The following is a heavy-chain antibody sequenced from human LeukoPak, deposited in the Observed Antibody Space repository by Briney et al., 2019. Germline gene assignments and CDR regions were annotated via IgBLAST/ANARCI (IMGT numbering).Heavy chain of an antibody. Sequence: PSETLSLTCTVSGGSISSYYWSWIRQPLGKGLEWIGYIYYSGSTNYNPSLKSRVTISVDTSKNQFSLKLSSVTAADTAVYYCARLGEDRADYYMDVWGKGTTVTVSS. CDR1: GGSISSYY. D-gene: IGHD3-16*01. J-gene: IGHJ6*03. CDR2: IYYSGST. CDR3: ARLGEDRADYYMDV. V-gene: IGHV4-59*01.